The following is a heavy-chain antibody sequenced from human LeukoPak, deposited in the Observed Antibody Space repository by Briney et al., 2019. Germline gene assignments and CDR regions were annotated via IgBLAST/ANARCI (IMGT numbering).Heavy chain of an antibody. D-gene: IGHD2-2*01. Sequence: PGGSLRLSCAASGFTFSSYAMHWVRQAPGKGLEWVSVISYDGGNKYYADSVKGRFTFSRDNSKNTLYLQMNSLRAEDTAVYYCARDYCSTTSCEGDYFDYWGRGTLVTVSS. CDR3: ARDYCSTTSCEGDYFDY. J-gene: IGHJ4*02. CDR2: ISYDGGNK. CDR1: GFTFSSYA. V-gene: IGHV3-30-3*01.